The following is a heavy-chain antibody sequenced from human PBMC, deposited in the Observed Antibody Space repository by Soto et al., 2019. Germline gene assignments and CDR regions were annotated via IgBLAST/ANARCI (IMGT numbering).Heavy chain of an antibody. J-gene: IGHJ4*02. V-gene: IGHV1-69*08. CDR3: ARDEVGAFDY. CDR2: IIPIVAIT. Sequence: QVQLVQSGAEEKKPGSSVNVSCKASGGPFSSYTIGWVRQAPGQGLEWMGKIIPIVAITNYAPKFQDRVTITADISTSTSYMVLSSLRSDDTAVYYCARDEVGAFDYWGQGTLVTVSS. D-gene: IGHD2-15*01. CDR1: GGPFSSYT.